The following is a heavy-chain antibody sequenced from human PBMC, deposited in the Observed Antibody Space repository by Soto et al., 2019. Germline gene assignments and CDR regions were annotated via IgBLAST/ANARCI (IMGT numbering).Heavy chain of an antibody. J-gene: IGHJ4*02. CDR1: GYTFTSYA. D-gene: IGHD2-21*02. V-gene: IGHV1-3*05. Sequence: QGQLVQSGAEEKKPGASVKVSCKASGYTFTSYAMHWVRQAPGQRLERMGWINAGNGNTKYSQKFQGRVTITRDTSASTAYMELSSLRSEDTAVYYCARAWVVVTAPDYWGQGTLVTVSS. CDR2: INAGNGNT. CDR3: ARAWVVVTAPDY.